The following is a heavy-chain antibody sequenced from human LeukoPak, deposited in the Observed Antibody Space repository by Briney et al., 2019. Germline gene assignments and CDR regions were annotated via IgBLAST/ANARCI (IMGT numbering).Heavy chain of an antibody. CDR2: IYSSSSTI. J-gene: IGHJ4*02. CDR1: GFTFRSYN. CDR3: AREHSSSSGSVSDF. D-gene: IGHD6-6*01. Sequence: PGCALRLSCTACGFTFRSYNMNGVRPAPGQGVEWVSYIYSSSSTIYYAGPVKGRFTISRDNAKNSLYVQMNSLRDEDTAVYYCAREHSSSSGSVSDFWGQGTLVTVSS. V-gene: IGHV3-48*02.